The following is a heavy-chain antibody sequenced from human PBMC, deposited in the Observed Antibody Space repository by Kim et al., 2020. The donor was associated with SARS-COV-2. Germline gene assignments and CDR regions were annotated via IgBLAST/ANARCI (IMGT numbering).Heavy chain of an antibody. CDR3: ARWVGGRSFAYVSYYYYGMDV. V-gene: IGHV1-18*01. J-gene: IGHJ6*02. CDR1: GYTFTNYG. D-gene: IGHD3-16*01. Sequence: ASVKVSCKASGYTFTNYGVSWVRQAPGQGLEWMGWISAYNGNTNYAQNLQGRVTMTTDTSTSTAYMELRSLRSDDTAVYYCARWVGGRSFAYVSYYYYGMDVWGQGTTVTVPS. CDR2: ISAYNGNT.